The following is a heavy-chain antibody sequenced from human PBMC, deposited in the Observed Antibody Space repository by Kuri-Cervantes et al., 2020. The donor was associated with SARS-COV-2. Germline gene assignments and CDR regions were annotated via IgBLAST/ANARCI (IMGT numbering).Heavy chain of an antibody. D-gene: IGHD6-6*01. V-gene: IGHV7-4-1*01. Sequence: ASVKVSCKASGYTFTSYAMNWVRQAPGQGLEWMGWINTNTGNPTYAQGFTGRFVFSLDTSVSTAYLQICSLKAEDTSMYYCARGHVGYSSSSVYYYYMDVWGKGTTVTVSS. CDR2: INTNTGNP. J-gene: IGHJ6*03. CDR3: ARGHVGYSSSSVYYYYMDV. CDR1: GYTFTSYA.